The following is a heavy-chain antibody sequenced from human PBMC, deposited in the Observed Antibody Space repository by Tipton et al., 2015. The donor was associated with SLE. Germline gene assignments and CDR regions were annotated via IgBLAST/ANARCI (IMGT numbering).Heavy chain of an antibody. V-gene: IGHV4-61*02. CDR2: LYPGGST. J-gene: IGHJ2*01. D-gene: IGHD2-8*01. Sequence: TLSLTCTVSGDSINTRYYWSWVRQPAGKGLEWIGRLYPGGSTNYNPALKSRVTISIDTSKNQSSLKLSSVAAADTAVYYCARASPGVWYFDLWGRGTLVTVSS. CDR1: GDSINTRYY. CDR3: ARASPGVWYFDL.